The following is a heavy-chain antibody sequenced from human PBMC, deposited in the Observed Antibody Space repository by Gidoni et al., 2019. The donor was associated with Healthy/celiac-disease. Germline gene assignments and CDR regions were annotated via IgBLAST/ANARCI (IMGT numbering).Heavy chain of an antibody. CDR2: IWYDGSNK. CDR3: ARGFVVVPAASLGVSALARSYYFDY. Sequence: QVQLVESGGGVVQPGRSLRLSCAASGFTFSSYGMHWVRPAPGKGLAWVAVIWYDGSNKYYADSVKGRFTISRDNSKNTLYLQMNSLRAEDTAVYYCARGFVVVPAASLGVSALARSYYFDYWGQGTLVTVSS. CDR1: GFTFSSYG. V-gene: IGHV3-33*01. J-gene: IGHJ4*02. D-gene: IGHD2-2*01.